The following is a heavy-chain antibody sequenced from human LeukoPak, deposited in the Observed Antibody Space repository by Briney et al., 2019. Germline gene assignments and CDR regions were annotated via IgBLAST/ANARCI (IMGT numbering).Heavy chain of an antibody. Sequence: GASVKVSCKASGGTFSSYAISWVRQAPGPGLEWMGGIIPMFGTANTTQKFQGTVTITPDKTTRTVYMELSSLRSENTAVYYCASPRYCSSTSCYRYAFDIWGQGPMVTVSS. J-gene: IGHJ3*02. CDR3: ASPRYCSSTSCYRYAFDI. D-gene: IGHD2-2*02. CDR2: IIPMFGTA. V-gene: IGHV1-69*06. CDR1: GGTFSSYA.